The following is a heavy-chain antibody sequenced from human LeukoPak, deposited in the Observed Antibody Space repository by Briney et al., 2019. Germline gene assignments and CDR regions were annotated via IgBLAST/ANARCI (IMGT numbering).Heavy chain of an antibody. CDR1: GGTFSSYA. D-gene: IGHD4-17*01. CDR2: IIPIFGTA. V-gene: IGHV1-69*13. Sequence: GASVKVSCTASGGTFSSYAISWVRQAPGQGLEWMGGIIPIFGTANYAQKFQGRVTITADESTSTAYMELSSLRSEDTAVYYCAREAVRGFDYWGQGTLVTVSS. CDR3: AREAVRGFDY. J-gene: IGHJ4*02.